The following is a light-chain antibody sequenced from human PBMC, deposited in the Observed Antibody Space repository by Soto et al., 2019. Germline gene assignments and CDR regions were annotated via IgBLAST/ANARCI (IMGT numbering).Light chain of an antibody. CDR3: SSYTSSSTLLYV. CDR1: SSDVGGYNY. V-gene: IGLV2-14*01. J-gene: IGLJ1*01. Sequence: QSALTQPASVSGSLGQSITISCTGTSSDVGGYNYVSWYQQYPGKAPKLMIYDVSNRPSGVSNRFSGSKSGNTASLTISGLQAEDEGDYYCSSYTSSSTLLYVFGTGTKVT. CDR2: DVS.